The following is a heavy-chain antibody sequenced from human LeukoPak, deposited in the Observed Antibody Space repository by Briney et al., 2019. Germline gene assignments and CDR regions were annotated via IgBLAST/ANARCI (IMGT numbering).Heavy chain of an antibody. Sequence: GASVKVSCKASGYTFTSYAISWVRQAPGQGLEWMGGIIPIFGTANYAQKFQGRVTITADESTSTAYMELSSLRSEDTAVYYCARVWRYSSGWYPFDYWGQGTLVTVS. J-gene: IGHJ4*02. CDR1: GYTFTSYA. V-gene: IGHV1-69*13. CDR3: ARVWRYSSGWYPFDY. CDR2: IIPIFGTA. D-gene: IGHD6-19*01.